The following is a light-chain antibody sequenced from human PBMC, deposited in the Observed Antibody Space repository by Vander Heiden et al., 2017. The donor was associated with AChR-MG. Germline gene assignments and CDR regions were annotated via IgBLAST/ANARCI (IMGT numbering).Light chain of an antibody. V-gene: IGLV2-11*01. Sequence: QSALTQPRSVSGSPGQSVTISCTGTSSDDGGYNYVSWYQQHPGKAPKLMIYEVSKRPSGVPDRFSGSKSGNTASLTISGLQAEDEADYYCCSYAGSYVVFGGGTKLTVL. CDR1: SSDDGGYNY. CDR2: EVS. CDR3: CSYAGSYVV. J-gene: IGLJ2*01.